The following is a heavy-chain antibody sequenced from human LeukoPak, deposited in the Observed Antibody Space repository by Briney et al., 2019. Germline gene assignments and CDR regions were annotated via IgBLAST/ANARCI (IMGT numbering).Heavy chain of an antibody. J-gene: IGHJ6*02. V-gene: IGHV1-2*02. CDR1: GYTFTGYY. CDR2: INPNSGGT. CDR3: ARVDLGCSSTSCYGPYYYGMDV. Sequence: GASVKVSCKASGYTFTGYYMHWVRQAPGQGLEWMGWINPNSGGTNYAQKFQGRVTMTRDTSISTAYMELSRLRSDDTAVYYCARVDLGCSSTSCYGPYYYGMDVWGQGTTVTVSS. D-gene: IGHD2-2*01.